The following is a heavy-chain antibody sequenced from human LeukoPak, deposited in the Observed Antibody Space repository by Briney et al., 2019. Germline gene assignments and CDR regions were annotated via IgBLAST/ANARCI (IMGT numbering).Heavy chain of an antibody. CDR2: ISTSSSYI. CDR1: GITFRRYS. CDR3: ASETKRGYSYGSPTDAFDI. D-gene: IGHD5-18*01. Sequence: GGSLRLSCAASGITFRRYSMNWVRQAPGKGLERVSSISTSSSYIYYADSVKGRFTISRHNAKNSLYLQMDSLRAEDTAVYYCASETKRGYSYGSPTDAFDIWGQGTMVTVSS. V-gene: IGHV3-21*01. J-gene: IGHJ3*02.